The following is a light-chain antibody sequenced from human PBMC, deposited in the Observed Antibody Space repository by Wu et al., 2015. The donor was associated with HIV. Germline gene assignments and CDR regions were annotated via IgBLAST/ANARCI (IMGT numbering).Light chain of an antibody. Sequence: DIVLTQSPATLSVSPGERAIVSCTASQDVGTSLAWYQQKPGQAPRLLIYGASNRATGIPDRFSGSGSGTDFTLIISRLEPEDVAVYYCQQHGSSPWTFGQGTKVEIK. V-gene: IGKV3-20*01. CDR3: QQHGSSPWT. J-gene: IGKJ1*01. CDR2: GAS. CDR1: QDVGTS.